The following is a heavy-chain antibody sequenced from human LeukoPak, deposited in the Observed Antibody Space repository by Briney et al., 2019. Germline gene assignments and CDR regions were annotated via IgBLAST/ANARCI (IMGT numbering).Heavy chain of an antibody. D-gene: IGHD3-10*01. CDR2: TNPNSGDT. CDR1: GYTFTGNY. J-gene: IGHJ5*02. CDR3: ARGKSGEKNPWFDP. V-gene: IGHV1-2*02. Sequence: ASVTVSCKASGYTFTGNYMHWLRQAPGQGLAWLGWTNPNSGDTNYAQKFQGRVTMTRDTSISTAYMELSRLRSDDTAVYYCARGKSGEKNPWFDPWGQGTLVTVSS.